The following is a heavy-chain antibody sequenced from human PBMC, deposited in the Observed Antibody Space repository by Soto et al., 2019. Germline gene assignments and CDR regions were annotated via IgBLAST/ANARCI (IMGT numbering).Heavy chain of an antibody. V-gene: IGHV3-23*01. CDR2: ISARGESI. J-gene: IGHJ3*01. CDR1: GFTFSSCA. CDR3: AKNYYYNGGAFDF. D-gene: IGHD3-10*01. Sequence: GGSLRLSCIGSGFTFSSCALTWVRQAPGKGLEWVSSISARGESIYYANSVKGRFTISRDNSKSTVFLQMNSLRGEDTAVYYCAKNYYYNGGAFDFWGQGTMVTVSS.